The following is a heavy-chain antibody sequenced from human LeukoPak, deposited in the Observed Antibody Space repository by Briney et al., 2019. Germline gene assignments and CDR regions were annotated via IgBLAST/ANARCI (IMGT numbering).Heavy chain of an antibody. CDR1: GYTFTSYY. Sequence: ASVKVSCRASGYTFTSYYMHWVRQAPGQGLEWMGIINPSGGSTSYSQKFQGRVTMTRDTSTSTVYMELSSLRSEDTAVYYCARDFPPPDFWCGYSIGSQRSAFDYWGQGTLVTVSS. CDR2: INPSGGST. CDR3: ARDFPPPDFWCGYSIGSQRSAFDY. D-gene: IGHD3-3*01. J-gene: IGHJ4*02. V-gene: IGHV1-46*01.